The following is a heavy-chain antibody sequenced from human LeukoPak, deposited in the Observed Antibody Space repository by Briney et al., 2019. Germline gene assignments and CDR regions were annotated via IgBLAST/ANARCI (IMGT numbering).Heavy chain of an antibody. CDR2: IYTSGST. CDR1: GGSISSGNYY. V-gene: IGHV4-61*02. Sequence: SETLSLTCTVSGGSISSGNYYWSWIRQPAGKGLEWIGRIYTSGSTNYNPSLKSRVTISVDTSKNQFSLNLSSVTAADTAVYYCARDTYYYDSSGYYRNWFDPWGQGTLVTVSS. J-gene: IGHJ5*02. D-gene: IGHD3-22*01. CDR3: ARDTYYYDSSGYYRNWFDP.